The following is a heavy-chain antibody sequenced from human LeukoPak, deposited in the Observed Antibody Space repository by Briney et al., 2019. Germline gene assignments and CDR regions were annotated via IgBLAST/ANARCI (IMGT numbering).Heavy chain of an antibody. J-gene: IGHJ4*02. D-gene: IGHD5-12*01. Sequence: GESLKISCKGSGYSFTTYWIGWVRQMPGKGLEWMGLNYPGDSDTRYSPSFQGQVTISADKSITTAYLQWTSLKASDTAMYYCTRGGAVATISYWGRGTLVTVSP. CDR1: GYSFTTYW. CDR3: TRGGAVATISY. CDR2: NYPGDSDT. V-gene: IGHV5-51*01.